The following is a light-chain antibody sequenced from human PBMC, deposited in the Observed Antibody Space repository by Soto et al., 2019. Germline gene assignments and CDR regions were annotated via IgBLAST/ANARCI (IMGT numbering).Light chain of an antibody. CDR2: EVS. CDR1: SSDVGGYNY. Sequence: QSVLTQPPSASGSPGQSVTISCTGTSSDVGGYNYVSWYQQHPGKAPKLMIYEVSKRPSGVPDRFSGSKSGNTASLTVSGLQAEVEADYYCSSYAGSNNFPYVFGTGTKVTVL. V-gene: IGLV2-8*01. J-gene: IGLJ1*01. CDR3: SSYAGSNNFPYV.